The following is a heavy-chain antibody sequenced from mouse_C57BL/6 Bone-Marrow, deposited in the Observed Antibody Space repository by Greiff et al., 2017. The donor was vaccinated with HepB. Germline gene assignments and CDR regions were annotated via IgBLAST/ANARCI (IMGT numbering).Heavy chain of an antibody. CDR3: ARDYPFYAMDY. CDR1: GFTFSDYY. V-gene: IGHV5-16*01. J-gene: IGHJ4*01. Sequence: EVQVVESEGGLVQPGSSMKLSCTASGFTFSDYYMAWVRQVPEKGLEWVANINYDGSSTYYLDSLKSRFIISRDNAKNILYLQMSSLKSEDTATYYCARDYPFYAMDYWGQGTSVTVSS. CDR2: INYDGSST.